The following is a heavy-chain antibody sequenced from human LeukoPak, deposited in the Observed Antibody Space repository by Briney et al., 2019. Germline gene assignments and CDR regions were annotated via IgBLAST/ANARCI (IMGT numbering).Heavy chain of an antibody. V-gene: IGHV1-8*02. CDR2: MNPNSGNT. J-gene: IGHJ6*02. Sequence: EASVKVSCKASGGTFSSYAISWVRQAPGQGLEWMGWMNPNSGNTGYAQKFQGRVTMTRNTSISTAYMELSSLRPEDTAVYYCARNMYYYDSSGYSYYYYYGMDVWGQGTTVTVSS. CDR1: GGTFSSYA. D-gene: IGHD3-22*01. CDR3: ARNMYYYDSSGYSYYYYYGMDV.